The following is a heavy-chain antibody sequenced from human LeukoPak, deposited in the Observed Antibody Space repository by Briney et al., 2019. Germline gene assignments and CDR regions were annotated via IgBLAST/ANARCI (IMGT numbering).Heavy chain of an antibody. D-gene: IGHD3-22*01. CDR2: ISGSGGST. V-gene: IGHV3-23*01. J-gene: IGHJ4*02. Sequence: GGSLRLSCAASGFTFSSYAMSWVCQAPGKGLEWVSAISGSGGSTYYADSVKGRFTISRDNSKNTLYLQMNSLRAEDTAVYYCAKDPYYYDSSGYKRKDFWGQGTLVTVSS. CDR3: AKDPYYYDSSGYKRKDF. CDR1: GFTFSSYA.